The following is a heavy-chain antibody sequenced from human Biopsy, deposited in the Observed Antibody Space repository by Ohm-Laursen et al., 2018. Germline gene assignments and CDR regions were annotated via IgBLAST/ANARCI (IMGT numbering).Heavy chain of an antibody. CDR2: IYYSGST. J-gene: IGHJ4*02. Sequence: PSQTLSLTCTVSDGSINSYYWNWIRQPPGKRLEWIGYIYYSGSTNYNPSLRSRVTISVDRSKNQFSLELSSVTAADTAVYYCARVGAGAPSIDYFDYWGQGALVTVSS. V-gene: IGHV4-59*01. CDR3: ARVGAGAPSIDYFDY. CDR1: DGSINSYY. D-gene: IGHD1-26*01.